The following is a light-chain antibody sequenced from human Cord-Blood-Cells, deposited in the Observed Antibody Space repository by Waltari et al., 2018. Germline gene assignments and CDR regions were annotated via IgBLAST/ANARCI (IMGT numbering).Light chain of an antibody. J-gene: IGKJ1*01. CDR1: QRVSSSY. Sequence: EIVLTQSPGTLSLSPGERATLSCSASQRVSSSYLAWYQHKPGQAPRLLIYGASSRATGIPDRFSGSGSGTDFTLTISRLEPEDFAVYYCQQYGSSPPTFGQGTKVEIK. CDR2: GAS. CDR3: QQYGSSPPT. V-gene: IGKV3-20*01.